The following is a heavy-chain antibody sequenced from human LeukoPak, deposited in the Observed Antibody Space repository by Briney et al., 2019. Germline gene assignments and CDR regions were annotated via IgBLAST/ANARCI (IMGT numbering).Heavy chain of an antibody. Sequence: GGSLSLSCAASGFTFSSYAMSWVRQAPGKGLEWASAISSSGGSTYYADSVKGRFTISRDNSKNTLYLQMNSLRAEDTAVYYCAKDFKEAARPDWFDPWGQGTLVTVSS. CDR1: GFTFSSYA. D-gene: IGHD6-6*01. J-gene: IGHJ5*02. CDR2: ISSSGGST. V-gene: IGHV3-23*01. CDR3: AKDFKEAARPDWFDP.